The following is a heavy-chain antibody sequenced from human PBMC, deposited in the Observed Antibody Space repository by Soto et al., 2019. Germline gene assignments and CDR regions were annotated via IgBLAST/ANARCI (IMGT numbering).Heavy chain of an antibody. V-gene: IGHV1-3*05. J-gene: IGHJ4*02. CDR1: GYTFTRYA. CDR2: INAGNGNT. Sequence: QVQLVRSGAEEKKPGASVKVSCKASGYTFTRYAMHWVRQAPGQRLEWMGWINAGNGNTKYSQKFQGRVTITRDTSASTAYMELSSLRSEDTAVYYCARGIAPYYFDYWGQGTLVTVSS. D-gene: IGHD6-13*01. CDR3: ARGIAPYYFDY.